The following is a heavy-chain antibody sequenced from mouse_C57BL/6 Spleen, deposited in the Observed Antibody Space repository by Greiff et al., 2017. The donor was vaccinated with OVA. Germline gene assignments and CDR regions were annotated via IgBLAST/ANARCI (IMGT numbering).Heavy chain of an antibody. CDR1: GFTFSDYG. J-gene: IGHJ4*01. CDR2: ISSGSSTI. Sequence: EVQLVESGGGLVKPGGSLKLSCAASGFTFSDYGMHWVRQAPEKGLEWVAYISSGSSTIYYADTVKGRFTISRDNAKNTLFLQMTRLRSEDTAMYYCARSDYEGDYYAMDYWGQGTSVTVSS. CDR3: ARSDYEGDYYAMDY. V-gene: IGHV5-17*01. D-gene: IGHD2-4*01.